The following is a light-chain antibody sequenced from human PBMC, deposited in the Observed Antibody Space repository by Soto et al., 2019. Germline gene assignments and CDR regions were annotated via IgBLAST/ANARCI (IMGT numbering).Light chain of an antibody. Sequence: DIPLTQSPSSLSASVGDRVTITCRASQTISRYLNWYQQKPGTAPRLLIYAASSLQSGVPSRFSGSGSGTDFTLTISSLQPEDFAHYYCQQTYSNLWTFGQGTKVEIK. CDR2: AAS. CDR1: QTISRY. J-gene: IGKJ1*01. CDR3: QQTYSNLWT. V-gene: IGKV1-39*01.